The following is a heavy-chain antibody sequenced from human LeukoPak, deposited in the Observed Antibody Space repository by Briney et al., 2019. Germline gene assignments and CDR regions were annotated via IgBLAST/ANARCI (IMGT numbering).Heavy chain of an antibody. CDR3: AKDLEPVFTVPKNFGY. J-gene: IGHJ4*02. D-gene: IGHD4-17*01. CDR1: GFTFSSYG. CDR2: ISYDGSNK. V-gene: IGHV3-30*18. Sequence: GGSLRLSCAASGFTFSSYGMHWVRQAPGKGLEWVAVISYDGSNKYYADSVKGRFTISRDNSKNTLYLQMNSLRAEDTAVYYCAKDLEPVFTVPKNFGYWGQGTLVTVSS.